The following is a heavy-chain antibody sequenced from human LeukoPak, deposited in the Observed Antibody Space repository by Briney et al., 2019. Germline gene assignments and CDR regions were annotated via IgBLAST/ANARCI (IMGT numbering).Heavy chain of an antibody. Sequence: GGSLRLSCAASGFTFSNYNMNWVRQAPGKGLEWLTYISGSSNVIYYANSVKGRFTISRDNAKNSLYVQMNSLRAEDTAVYYCARAGSSGGYSAYFDYWGQGTLVTVSS. CDR1: GFTFSNYN. D-gene: IGHD3-22*01. CDR3: ARAGSSGGYSAYFDY. J-gene: IGHJ4*02. V-gene: IGHV3-48*04. CDR2: ISGSSNVI.